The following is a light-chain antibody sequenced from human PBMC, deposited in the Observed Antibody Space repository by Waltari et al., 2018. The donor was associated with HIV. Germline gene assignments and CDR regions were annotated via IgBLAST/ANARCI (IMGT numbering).Light chain of an antibody. V-gene: IGKV3-20*01. Sequence: ELVLTQSPGTLSLSPGEKATLSCRASQSVNNNYLAWYQHKPGQAPRPLIYGASSRATGIPDRFSGSGSGTDFTLTISRLEPEDSAVYYWQQYGGSPITFGQGTRLEIK. CDR1: QSVNNNY. CDR2: GAS. J-gene: IGKJ5*01. CDR3: QQYGGSPIT.